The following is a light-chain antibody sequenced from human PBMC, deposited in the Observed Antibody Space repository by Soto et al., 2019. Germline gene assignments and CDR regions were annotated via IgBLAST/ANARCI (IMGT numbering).Light chain of an antibody. CDR2: RDS. J-gene: IGLJ2*01. Sequence: SYELTQPLSVSVALGQTARITCGGNNIGTKNVHWYQQKPGQAPVLVIYRDSNRPSWIPERFSGSNSGKTATLTISRAQGGDEADYHCQVWDSTTGVFGGGTKLTVL. CDR1: NIGTKN. V-gene: IGLV3-9*01. CDR3: QVWDSTTGV.